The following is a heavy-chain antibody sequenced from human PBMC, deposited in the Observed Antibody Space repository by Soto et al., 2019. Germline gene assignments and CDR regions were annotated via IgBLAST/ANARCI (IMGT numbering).Heavy chain of an antibody. Sequence: SVKASCKASGGTFSSYAISWVRQAPGQGLEWMGGIIPIFGTANYAQKFQGRVTITADESTSTAYMELSSLRSEDTAVYYCASYVLDERKLSSSSWYGCAPEYYHYGMDGWGPGTTVNLSS. CDR3: ASYVLDERKLSSSSWYGCAPEYYHYGMDG. D-gene: IGHD6-13*01. CDR1: GGTFSSYA. J-gene: IGHJ6*01. V-gene: IGHV1-69*13. CDR2: IIPIFGTA.